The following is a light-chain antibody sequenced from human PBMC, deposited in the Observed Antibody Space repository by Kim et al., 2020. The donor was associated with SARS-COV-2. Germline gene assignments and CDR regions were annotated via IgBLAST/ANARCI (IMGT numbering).Light chain of an antibody. J-gene: IGKJ1*01. CDR2: AAS. CDR1: QGISSH. Sequence: AIRMTQSPSSFSASTGDRVTITCRASQGISSHLAWYQQKPGKAPKLLIYAASTLQSGVPSRFSGSGSGTDFTLTISCLQSEDFATYYCQQYYSYPPWTFGQGTKVDIK. V-gene: IGKV1-8*01. CDR3: QQYYSYPPWT.